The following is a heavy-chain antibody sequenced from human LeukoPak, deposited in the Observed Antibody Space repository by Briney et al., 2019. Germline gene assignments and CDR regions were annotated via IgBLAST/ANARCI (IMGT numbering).Heavy chain of an antibody. CDR2: ISYDGTNK. V-gene: IGHV3-30*18. D-gene: IGHD6-6*01. Sequence: PGRSLRLSCAASGFTFSSYGMHWVRQAPGRGLEWVAVISYDGTNKYYADSVKGRFTISRDNSKNTLYLQMNSLRAEDTAVYYCAKVLQYSSSKIHYYYYYGMDVGGQGTTVTVSS. CDR1: GFTFSSYG. CDR3: AKVLQYSSSKIHYYYYYGMDV. J-gene: IGHJ6*02.